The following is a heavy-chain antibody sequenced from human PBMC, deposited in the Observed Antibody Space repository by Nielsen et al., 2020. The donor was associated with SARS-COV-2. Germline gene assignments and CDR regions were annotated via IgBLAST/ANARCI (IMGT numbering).Heavy chain of an antibody. CDR3: ARDLRYSSGRPFDY. CDR1: GFTFSDYY. D-gene: IGHD6-19*01. Sequence: GGSLRLSCAASGFTFSDYYVSWIRQAPGKGLEWVSYISSSSSYTNYADSVKGRFTISRDNSKNTVYMQMNSLRVEDTAVYYCARDLRYSSGRPFDYWGQGTLVTVSS. J-gene: IGHJ4*02. V-gene: IGHV3-11*05. CDR2: ISSSSSYT.